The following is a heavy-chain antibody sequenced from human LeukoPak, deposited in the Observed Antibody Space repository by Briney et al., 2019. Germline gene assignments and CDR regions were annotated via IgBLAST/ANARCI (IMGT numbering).Heavy chain of an antibody. CDR1: GSTFSSYW. CDR2: IKQDGSEK. J-gene: IGHJ6*02. V-gene: IGHV3-7*01. D-gene: IGHD2-2*01. Sequence: GGSLRLSCAASGSTFSSYWMSWVRQAPGKGLEWVANIKQDGSEKYYVDSVKGRFAISRDNAKNSLYLQMNSLRAEDTAVYYCARDGDIVVVPAAIGYYGMDVWGQGTTVTVSS. CDR3: ARDGDIVVVPAAIGYYGMDV.